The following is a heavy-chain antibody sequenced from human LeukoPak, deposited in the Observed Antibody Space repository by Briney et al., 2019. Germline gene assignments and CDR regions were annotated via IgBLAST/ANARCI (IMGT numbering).Heavy chain of an antibody. D-gene: IGHD1-26*01. CDR2: IYYSGST. CDR1: GGSISSSSYY. Sequence: SETLSLTCTVSGGSISSSSYYWGWIRQPPGKGLEWIGSIYYSGSTYYNPSLKSRVTISVDTSKNQFSLKLSSVTAADTAVYYCARAGPSSVGATRTPRYYYYYMDVWGKGTTVTVSS. J-gene: IGHJ6*03. CDR3: ARAGPSSVGATRTPRYYYYYMDV. V-gene: IGHV4-39*01.